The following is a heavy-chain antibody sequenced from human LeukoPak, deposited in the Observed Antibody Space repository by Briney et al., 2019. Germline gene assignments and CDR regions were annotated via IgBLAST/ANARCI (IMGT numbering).Heavy chain of an antibody. Sequence: GGSLRLSCAASGFAFSSQAMGWVRQAPGKGLEWVSAISDGGGSTYYADSVKGRFTISRDNSKNTLFLQMNSLRAEDTAVYYCARAGFYSSGDAFDIWGQGTMVTVSS. CDR1: GFAFSSQA. V-gene: IGHV3-23*01. CDR2: ISDGGGST. CDR3: ARAGFYSSGDAFDI. J-gene: IGHJ3*02. D-gene: IGHD6-19*01.